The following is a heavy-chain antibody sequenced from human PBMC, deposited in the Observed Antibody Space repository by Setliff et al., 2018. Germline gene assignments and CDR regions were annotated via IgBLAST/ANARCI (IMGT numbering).Heavy chain of an antibody. Sequence: SETLSLTCTVSGGSISSSSYYWGWIRQPPGKGLEWIGSIYYSGSTYYNPSLKSRVTIPVDTSKNQFSLKLSSVTAADTAVYYCARIHLLLWFGELLSGWFDPWGQGTLVTVSS. V-gene: IGHV4-39*07. D-gene: IGHD3-10*01. CDR2: IYYSGST. CDR1: GGSISSSSYY. CDR3: ARIHLLLWFGELLSGWFDP. J-gene: IGHJ5*02.